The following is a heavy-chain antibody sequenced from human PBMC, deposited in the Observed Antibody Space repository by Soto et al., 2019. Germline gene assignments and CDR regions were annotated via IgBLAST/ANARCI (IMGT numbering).Heavy chain of an antibody. CDR2: IYPDDSDI. J-gene: IGHJ4*02. Sequence: GESLKISCKGSGYSFTNYWIGWVRQMPGKGLEWMGIIYPDDSDIRYSPSFQGQVTISVDKSINTAYLQWSSLKASDTAIYYCARQWGGYCISTSCYALDSWGQGTLVTVSS. CDR3: ARQWGGYCISTSCYALDS. V-gene: IGHV5-51*01. D-gene: IGHD2-2*01. CDR1: GYSFTNYW.